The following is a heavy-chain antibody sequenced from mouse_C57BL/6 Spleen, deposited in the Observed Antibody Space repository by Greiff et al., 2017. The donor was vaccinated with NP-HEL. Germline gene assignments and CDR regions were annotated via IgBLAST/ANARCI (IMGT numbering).Heavy chain of an antibody. J-gene: IGHJ4*01. CDR2: INPNNGGT. V-gene: IGHV1-18*01. Sequence: VQLQQSGPELVKPGASVKIPCKASGYTFTDYNMDWVKQSSGKSLEWIGDINPNNGGTIYNQKFKGKATLTVDKSSSTAYMELRSLTSEDTAVYYCARGLYDGYYAMDYWGQGTSVTVSS. CDR1: GYTFTDYN. CDR3: ARGLYDGYYAMDY. D-gene: IGHD2-3*01.